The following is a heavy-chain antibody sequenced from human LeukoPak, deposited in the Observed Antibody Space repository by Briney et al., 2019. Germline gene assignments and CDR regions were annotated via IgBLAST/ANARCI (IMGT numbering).Heavy chain of an antibody. J-gene: IGHJ6*03. CDR2: IYHSGST. V-gene: IGHV4-4*02. CDR1: GDSISSSNW. CDR3: ARRGGPPGRYYMDV. D-gene: IGHD3-10*01. Sequence: KASETLSLTCAVSGDSISSSNWWSWVRQPPGKGLEWIGEIYHSGSTNYNPSLNPSLKSRVTISVDKSKNQFSLKLNSVTAADTAVYYCARRGGPPGRYYMDVWGKGTTVTVSS.